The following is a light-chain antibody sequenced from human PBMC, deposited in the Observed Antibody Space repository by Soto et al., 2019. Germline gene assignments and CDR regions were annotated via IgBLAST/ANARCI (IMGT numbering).Light chain of an antibody. CDR2: GND. CDR1: SSNIGARYD. J-gene: IGLJ1*01. CDR3: QSYDSSLRGV. Sequence: QSVLTQPPSVSGAPGQRVTISCTGSSSNIGARYDVHWYQQLPGKAPKLLIYGNDNRPSGVPDRFSASKSGTSASLAITGLQAEDEADYYCQSYDSSLRGVFGTGTKVTVL. V-gene: IGLV1-40*01.